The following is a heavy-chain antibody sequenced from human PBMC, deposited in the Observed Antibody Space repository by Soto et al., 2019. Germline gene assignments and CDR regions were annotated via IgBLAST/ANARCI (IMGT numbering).Heavy chain of an antibody. J-gene: IGHJ5*02. V-gene: IGHV4-31*03. D-gene: IGHD2-8*01. CDR3: ARADCSNGVCYNWREDWFDP. CDR1: GGSISSGGYY. Sequence: PSETLSLTCTVSGGSISSGGYYWSWIRQHPGKGLEWIGYIYYSGSTYYNPSLKSRVTISVDTSKNQFSLKLSSVTAADTAVYYCARADCSNGVCYNWREDWFDPWGQGTLVTVSS. CDR2: IYYSGST.